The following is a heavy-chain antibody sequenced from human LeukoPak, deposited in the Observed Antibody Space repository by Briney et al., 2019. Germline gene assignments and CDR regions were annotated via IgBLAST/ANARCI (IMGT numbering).Heavy chain of an antibody. Sequence: GGSLRLSCAASGFTVSNNYMSWVRQAPGEGLEWISFIYNTGETYYADSVKGRFTISRDNSKNTLFLQMNSLRAEDTAVYYCARWSCPSNNCYYDYWGQGTLVTVSS. V-gene: IGHV3-53*01. D-gene: IGHD3-22*01. CDR1: GFTVSNNY. J-gene: IGHJ4*02. CDR2: IYNTGET. CDR3: ARWSCPSNNCYYDY.